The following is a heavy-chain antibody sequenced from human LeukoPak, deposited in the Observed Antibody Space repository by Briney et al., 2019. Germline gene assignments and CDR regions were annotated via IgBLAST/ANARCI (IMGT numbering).Heavy chain of an antibody. V-gene: IGHV3-33*06. CDR1: GFTFSSYG. CDR2: IWYDGSNK. CDR3: AKEDSGYDPYYYGMDV. D-gene: IGHD5-12*01. J-gene: IGHJ6*02. Sequence: GGSLRLSCAASGFTFSSYGMHWVRQAPGKGLEWVAVIWYDGSNKYYADSVKGRFTISRDNSKNTLYLQMNSLRAEDTAVYYCAKEDSGYDPYYYGMDVWGQGTTVTVSS.